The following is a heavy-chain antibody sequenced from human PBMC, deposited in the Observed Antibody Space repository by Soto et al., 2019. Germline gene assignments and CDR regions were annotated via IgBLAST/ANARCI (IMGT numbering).Heavy chain of an antibody. D-gene: IGHD6-19*01. J-gene: IGHJ4*02. CDR3: ALGRGKRQWLQFDY. Sequence: PRESLKISCKGCGYSFSSYWISWGGPMPGKGLEWMGIIYPGDSDTRYSPYFQGQVTISADKSISTAYLQWSSLKASDTAMYYCALGRGKRQWLQFDYWGQGTLVTVSS. V-gene: IGHV5-51*01. CDR2: IYPGDSDT. CDR1: GYSFSSYW.